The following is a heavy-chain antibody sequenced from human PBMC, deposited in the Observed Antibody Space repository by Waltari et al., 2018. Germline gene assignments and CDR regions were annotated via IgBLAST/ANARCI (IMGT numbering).Heavy chain of an antibody. V-gene: IGHV1-69*01. CDR3: ARVTTIFGVVTDYYYYGMDV. D-gene: IGHD3-3*01. Sequence: QVQLVQSGAEVKKPGSSVKVSCKASGGTFSSYAISWVRQAPGQGLEWMGGIIPICGTANYEQKFQGRVTITADESTSTAYMELSSLRSEDTAVYYCARVTTIFGVVTDYYYYGMDVWGQGTTVTVSS. J-gene: IGHJ6*02. CDR2: IIPICGTA. CDR1: GGTFSSYA.